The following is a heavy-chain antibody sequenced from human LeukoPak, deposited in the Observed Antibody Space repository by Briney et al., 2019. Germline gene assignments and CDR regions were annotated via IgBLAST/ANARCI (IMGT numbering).Heavy chain of an antibody. V-gene: IGHV3-21*01. Sequence: PGGSLRLSCAASGFTFSSYSMNWVRHAPGKGLEWVSSISINSSYIYYADSVKDRFTISRDNAKNSLYLQMNRLRAGDTAVYYCAKDGRDYFVSGSHYRGVPALDYWGQGTLVTVSS. D-gene: IGHD3-10*01. CDR1: GFTFSSYS. CDR3: AKDGRDYFVSGSHYRGVPALDY. CDR2: ISINSSYI. J-gene: IGHJ4*02.